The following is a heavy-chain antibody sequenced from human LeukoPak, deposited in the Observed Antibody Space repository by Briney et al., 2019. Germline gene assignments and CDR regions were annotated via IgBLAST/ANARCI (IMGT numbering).Heavy chain of an antibody. CDR2: ISWNSGSI. Sequence: GGSLRLSCAASGFTFDDYAMHWVRQAPGKGLEWVSGISWNSGSIGYAALMKGRFIFSEDTDKNSLYLLKNRLTDDATAVYYCARNYLGPNDYDLWSGYYTGAVSYFDYWGQGTLVTVSS. D-gene: IGHD3-3*01. J-gene: IGHJ4*02. CDR3: ARNYLGPNDYDLWSGYYTGAVSYFDY. V-gene: IGHV3-9*01. CDR1: GFTFDDYA.